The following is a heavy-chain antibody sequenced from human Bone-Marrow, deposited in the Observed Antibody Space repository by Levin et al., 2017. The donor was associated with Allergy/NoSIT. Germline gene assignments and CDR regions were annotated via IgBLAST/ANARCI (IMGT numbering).Heavy chain of an antibody. CDR1: GFTFTSSA. D-gene: IGHD1-26*01. CDR3: AALGGSGSYYPSYWYFDL. Sequence: KISCKASGFTFTSSAVQWVRQARGQRLEWIGWIVVGSGNTNYAQKFQERVTITRDMSTSTAYMELSSLRSEDTAVYYCAALGGSGSYYPSYWYFDLWGRGTLVTVSS. J-gene: IGHJ2*01. CDR2: IVVGSGNT. V-gene: IGHV1-58*01.